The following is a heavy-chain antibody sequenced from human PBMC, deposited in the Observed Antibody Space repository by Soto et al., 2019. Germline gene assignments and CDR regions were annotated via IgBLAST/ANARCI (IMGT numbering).Heavy chain of an antibody. CDR3: AQQSSGYSSSWSFAY. Sequence: GGSLRLSCAASGFTFSPYAMSWVRQAPGKGLEWVSTISGSDNTTYYADSVKGRFTISRDNSKNTLYLQMNSLRAEDTALYYCAQQSSGYSSSWSFAYWGQGTLVTVSS. V-gene: IGHV3-23*01. D-gene: IGHD6-13*01. J-gene: IGHJ4*02. CDR2: ISGSDNTT. CDR1: GFTFSPYA.